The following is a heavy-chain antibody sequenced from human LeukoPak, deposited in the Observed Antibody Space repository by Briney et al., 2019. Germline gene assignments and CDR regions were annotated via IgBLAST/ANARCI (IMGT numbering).Heavy chain of an antibody. V-gene: IGHV3-9*01. CDR2: IISSSGRT. CDR1: GVNLDEYG. J-gene: IGHJ6*04. D-gene: IGHD3-10*01. Sequence: GGSLRLSCAPSGVNLDEYGMHWVRHVTGKGLEWVSGIISSSGRTGYADSVKGRFTISIDNPKKSLYLQMNSLRVEDTALYYCGKDIGPGGLDIWGEGTTVTVSS. CDR3: GKDIGPGGLDI.